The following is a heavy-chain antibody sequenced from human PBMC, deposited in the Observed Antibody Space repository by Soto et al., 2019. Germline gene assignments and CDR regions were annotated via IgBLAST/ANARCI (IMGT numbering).Heavy chain of an antibody. CDR2: IRPSGGST. Sequence: ASVKVSCKASGYRFTNYYIHWVRQALGQGLEWMARIRPSGGSTIYAQKFQGRVTLTRDTFTSTVYMELSGLRSEDTALYYCARDGDNYDFDYWGQGTLVTVS. D-gene: IGHD3-16*01. CDR3: ARDGDNYDFDY. CDR1: GYRFTNYY. V-gene: IGHV1-46*01. J-gene: IGHJ4*02.